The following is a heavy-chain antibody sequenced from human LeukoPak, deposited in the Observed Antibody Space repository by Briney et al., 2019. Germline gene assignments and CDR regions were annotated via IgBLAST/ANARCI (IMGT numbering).Heavy chain of an antibody. Sequence: PSETLSLTCTVSGGSISSSSYYWGWIRQPPGKGLEWIGSIYYSGSTYYNPSLKSRVTISVDTSKNQFSLKLSSVTAADTAVYYCARLSEGDYPIDYWGQGTLVTVSS. V-gene: IGHV4-39*01. CDR3: ARLSEGDYPIDY. J-gene: IGHJ4*02. CDR2: IYYSGST. CDR1: GGSISSSSYY. D-gene: IGHD4-17*01.